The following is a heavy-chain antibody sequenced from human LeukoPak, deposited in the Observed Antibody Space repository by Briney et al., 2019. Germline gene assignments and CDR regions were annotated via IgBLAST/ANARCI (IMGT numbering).Heavy chain of an antibody. J-gene: IGHJ4*02. CDR1: GGSISSYY. Sequence: PSETLSLTCTVSGGSISSYYWSWIRQPAGKGLEWIGRLYTSGSTNYNPSLKSRVTMSVDTSKNQFSLKLSSVTAADTAVYYCARYYYDSSGSPPRFFDYWGQGTLVTVSS. CDR2: LYTSGST. D-gene: IGHD3-22*01. CDR3: ARYYYDSSGSPPRFFDY. V-gene: IGHV4-4*07.